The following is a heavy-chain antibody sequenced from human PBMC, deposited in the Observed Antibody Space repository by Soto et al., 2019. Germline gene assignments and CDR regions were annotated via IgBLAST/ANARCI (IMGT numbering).Heavy chain of an antibody. V-gene: IGHV4-31*03. CDR3: ARDMVAAADTYYYYGMDV. J-gene: IGHJ6*02. Sequence: QVQLQESGPGLVKPSQTLSLTCTVSGGSISSGGYYWSWIRQHPGKGLEWIGYIYYSGSTYYNPSLKSRVTIPVDTSKNQLSRKLSSVTAADTAVYYCARDMVAAADTYYYYGMDVWGQGTTVTVSS. CDR1: GGSISSGGYY. CDR2: IYYSGST. D-gene: IGHD6-13*01.